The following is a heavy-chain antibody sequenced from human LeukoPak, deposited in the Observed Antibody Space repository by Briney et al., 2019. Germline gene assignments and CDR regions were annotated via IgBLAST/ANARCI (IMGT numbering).Heavy chain of an antibody. J-gene: IGHJ4*02. CDR3: AHSLVDTAMVTLDY. CDR1: GFPLSTRGVG. Sequence: ESGPTRVNPTQTPTLTCTFSGFPLSTRGVGVGWIRQPPGKALEWLALLYCDDDKRYSPSLKSRLTITKDTSKNQVVSTMTNMDPVDTATYYGAHSLVDTAMVTLDYWGQGTLVTVSS. V-gene: IGHV2-5*02. D-gene: IGHD5-18*01. CDR2: LYCDDDK.